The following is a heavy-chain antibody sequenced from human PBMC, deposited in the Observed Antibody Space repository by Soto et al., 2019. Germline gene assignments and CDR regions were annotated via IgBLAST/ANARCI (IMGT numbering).Heavy chain of an antibody. CDR1: GYTPGELA. Sequence: ASLKDSCKVSGYTPGELAVHWVRQDPGKGLEWMGGFDPEDGETIYAQKFQGRVTMTEDTSTDTAYMELSSLRSEDTAVYYCATDRNWNSYGMDVWGQGTTVTVSS. CDR3: ATDRNWNSYGMDV. D-gene: IGHD1-20*01. J-gene: IGHJ6*02. CDR2: FDPEDGET. V-gene: IGHV1-24*01.